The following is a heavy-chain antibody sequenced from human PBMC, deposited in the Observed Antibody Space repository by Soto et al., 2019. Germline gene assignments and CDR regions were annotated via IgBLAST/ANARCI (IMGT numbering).Heavy chain of an antibody. CDR2: ISSSSSYI. CDR3: ARQSITGTTTDFDY. V-gene: IGHV3-21*01. D-gene: IGHD1-7*01. Sequence: PGGSLRLSCAASGFTFSSYSMNWVRQAPGKGLEWVSSISSSSSYIYYADSVKGRFTISRDNAKNSLYLQMNSLRAEDTAVYYCARQSITGTTTDFDYWGQGTLVTVSS. J-gene: IGHJ4*02. CDR1: GFTFSSYS.